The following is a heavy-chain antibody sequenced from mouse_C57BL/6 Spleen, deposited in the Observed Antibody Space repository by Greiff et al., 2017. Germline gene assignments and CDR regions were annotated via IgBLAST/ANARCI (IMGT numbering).Heavy chain of an antibody. CDR2: IDPETGGT. Sequence: QVQLKQSGAELVRPGASVTLSCKASGYTFTDYEMHWVKQTPVHGLEWIGAIDPETGGTAYNQTFKGKAILTADKSSSTAYMELRSLTSEDSAVYYCTGGVTTRVWGTGTTVTVSS. J-gene: IGHJ1*03. D-gene: IGHD2-3*01. CDR1: GYTFTDYE. CDR3: TGGVTTRV. V-gene: IGHV1-15*01.